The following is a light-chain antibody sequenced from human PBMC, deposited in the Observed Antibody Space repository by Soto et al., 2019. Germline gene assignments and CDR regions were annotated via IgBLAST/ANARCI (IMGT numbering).Light chain of an antibody. Sequence: EIVLTQSPVTLSLSPGEIATLSCSASQSVSNNYLAWYQQKPGQAPRLLIYGASTRATGIPARFSGSGSGTEFTLTISSLQSEDFAVYYCQKYNNWPQKFGQGTKVDIK. CDR3: QKYNNWPQK. J-gene: IGKJ1*01. V-gene: IGKV3-15*01. CDR2: GAS. CDR1: QSVSNN.